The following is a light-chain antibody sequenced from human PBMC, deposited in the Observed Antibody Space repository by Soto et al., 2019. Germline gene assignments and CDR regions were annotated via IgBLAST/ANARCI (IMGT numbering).Light chain of an antibody. CDR1: QTVSNY. CDR2: SAS. J-gene: IGKJ4*01. CDR3: QQSYSTPLT. Sequence: DIQMTQSPSSLSASVGDRVTISCRASQTVSNYLHWYLQKPGKAPKLLIYSASSLQSRVPSRFSGSGSGTEFTLTISSLQPEDFATYYCQQSYSTPLTFGGGTKVDIK. V-gene: IGKV1-39*01.